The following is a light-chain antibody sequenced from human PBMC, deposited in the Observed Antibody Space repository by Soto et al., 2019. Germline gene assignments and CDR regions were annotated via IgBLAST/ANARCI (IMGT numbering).Light chain of an antibody. J-gene: IGKJ1*01. V-gene: IGKV1-39*01. CDR1: QSIISY. Sequence: DIQMTQTPSSLSASVGDIVTIACRASQSIISYLNWYQQKPGKAPKLLIYAASSLQSGVPSRFSGSGSGTDFTLTISSLQPEDFATYYCQQSYSTPWTFGQGTKVDIK. CDR2: AAS. CDR3: QQSYSTPWT.